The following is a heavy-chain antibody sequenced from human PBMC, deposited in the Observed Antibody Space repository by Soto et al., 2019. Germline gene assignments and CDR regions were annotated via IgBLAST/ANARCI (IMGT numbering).Heavy chain of an antibody. J-gene: IGHJ3*01. CDR3: ARASSFRGDFDF. CDR1: GGSIRSSSW. V-gene: IGHV4-4*02. CDR2: FYHAGSP. Sequence: SQTLSLTCAVSGGSIRSSSWWTWLRQSPGKGLEWIGEFYHAGSPHYNPSFQSRVTISADTSKNLFSLRLTSVTAADTAIYYCARASSFRGDFDFWGQGTAVTVSS. D-gene: IGHD2-21*01.